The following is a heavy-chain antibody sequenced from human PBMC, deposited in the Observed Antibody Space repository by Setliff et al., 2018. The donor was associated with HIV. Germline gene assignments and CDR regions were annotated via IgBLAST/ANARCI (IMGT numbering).Heavy chain of an antibody. J-gene: IGHJ4*02. D-gene: IGHD1-26*01. CDR2: IYTSGST. CDR1: GGSISSGSYY. Sequence: KASETLSLTCTVSGGSISSGSYYWSWIRQPAGKGLEWIGHIYTSGSTNYNPSLKSRVTISVDTSKNQFSLKLSSVTAADTAVYYCARGGATLLNFDYWGQGTLVTVSS. CDR3: ARGGATLLNFDY. V-gene: IGHV4-61*09.